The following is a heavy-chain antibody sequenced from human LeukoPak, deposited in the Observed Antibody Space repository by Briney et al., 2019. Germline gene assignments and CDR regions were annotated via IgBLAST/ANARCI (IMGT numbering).Heavy chain of an antibody. D-gene: IGHD2-15*01. CDR3: ARTLKGVAATDNWFDP. CDR2: ISAYNGNT. V-gene: IGHV1-18*01. J-gene: IGHJ5*02. CDR1: GYTFTSYG. Sequence: GASVKVSCKASGYTFTSYGISWVRQAPGQGLEWMGWISAYNGNTNYAQKLQGRVTMTTDTSTSTAYMELRSLRSDDTAVYYCARTLKGVAATDNWFDPWGQGTLVTVSS.